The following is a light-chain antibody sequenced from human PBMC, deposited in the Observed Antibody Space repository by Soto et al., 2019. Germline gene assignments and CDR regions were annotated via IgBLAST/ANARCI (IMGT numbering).Light chain of an antibody. CDR2: GAS. CDR3: QQYASSRT. CDR1: QAVPNN. J-gene: IGKJ1*01. Sequence: DIQMTQSPSSLSASVGDRVTITCRPSQAVPNNMAWYQQKPGKPPKLLMYGASSRATGIPDRFSGSGSGTDFTLTITRLEPEDFAVYYCQQYASSRTFGQGTKVDIK. V-gene: IGKV1-NL1*01.